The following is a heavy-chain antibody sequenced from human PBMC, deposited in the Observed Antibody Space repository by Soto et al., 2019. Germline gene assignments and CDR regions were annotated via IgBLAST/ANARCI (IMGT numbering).Heavy chain of an antibody. CDR1: GYTFTGYY. CDR3: ARPVTGTASYYYYYYGMDV. D-gene: IGHD1-20*01. J-gene: IGHJ6*02. Sequence: GASVKVSCKASGYTFTGYYMHWVRQAPGQGLEWMGWINPNSGGTNYAQKFQGRVTMTRDTSISTAYMELSRLRSDDTAVYYCARPVTGTASYYYYYYGMDVWGQGTTVTVSS. V-gene: IGHV1-2*02. CDR2: INPNSGGT.